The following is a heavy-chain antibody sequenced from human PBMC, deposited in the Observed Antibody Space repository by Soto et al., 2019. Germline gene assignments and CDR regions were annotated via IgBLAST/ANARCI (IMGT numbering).Heavy chain of an antibody. V-gene: IGHV3-66*01. CDR1: GFTVSSNY. Sequence: GGSLRLSCAASGFTVSSNYMSWVRQAPGKGLEWVSVIYSGGSTFYADSVKGRFTISRDNSKNTLYLQMNILRAEDTAVYYCAREFVVVTSMKVGYYYSYGMDVWGQGTMVTVSS. CDR2: IYSGGST. D-gene: IGHD2-21*02. J-gene: IGHJ6*02. CDR3: AREFVVVTSMKVGYYYSYGMDV.